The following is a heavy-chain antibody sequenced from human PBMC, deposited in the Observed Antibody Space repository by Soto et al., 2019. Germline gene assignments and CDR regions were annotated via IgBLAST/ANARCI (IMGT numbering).Heavy chain of an antibody. Sequence: PXATLSLTFTVSVGSFSSGNFYWSWIRQPPGKGLEWIGFIYYSGSTNYNPSLKSRVTISVDTSKNQFSLQLSSVTAADTAVYYCERGRNGLVLYWGQGTLVTVSS. CDR1: VGSFSSGNFY. V-gene: IGHV4-61*01. CDR3: ERGRNGLVLY. J-gene: IGHJ4*02. D-gene: IGHD3-9*01. CDR2: IYYSGST.